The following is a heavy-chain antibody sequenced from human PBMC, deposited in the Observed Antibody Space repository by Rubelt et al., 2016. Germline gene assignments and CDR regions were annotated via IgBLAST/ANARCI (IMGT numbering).Heavy chain of an antibody. Sequence: GKGLEWIGSIYYSGSTYYNPSLKSRVTISVDTSKNQFSLKLSSVTAADTAVYYCASNLSRWGQGTLVTVSS. D-gene: IGHD6-13*01. CDR3: ASNLSR. J-gene: IGHJ4*02. CDR2: IYYSGST. V-gene: IGHV4-39*07.